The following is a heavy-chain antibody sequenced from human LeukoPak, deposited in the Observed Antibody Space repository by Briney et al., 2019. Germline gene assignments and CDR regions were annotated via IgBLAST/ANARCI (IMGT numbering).Heavy chain of an antibody. CDR3: ARHGLYQDYGY. CDR2: IYYSGST. CDR1: GGSISSYY. D-gene: IGHD3-16*01. Sequence: PSETLSLTCTVSGGSISSYYWSWIRQPPGKGLEWIGYIYYSGSTNYNSSLKSRVTISLDTSKNQFSLRLSSVTAADTAVYYCARHGLYQDYGYWGQGTLVTVSS. V-gene: IGHV4-59*08. J-gene: IGHJ4*02.